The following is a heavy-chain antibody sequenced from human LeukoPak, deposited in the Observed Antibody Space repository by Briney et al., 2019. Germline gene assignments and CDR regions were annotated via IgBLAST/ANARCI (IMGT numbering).Heavy chain of an antibody. J-gene: IGHJ4*02. D-gene: IGHD1-26*01. CDR1: GYTFTYYA. CDR3: AKSSIAGAYDH. V-gene: IGHV1-3*03. CDR2: INASNGDT. Sequence: GASVKVSCTASGYTFTYYAIHWVRQAPGQRLEWMGWINASNGDTKYSRNFQGRVTITRDTSASTSYMELSTLRSEDMALYYCAKSSIAGAYDHWGQGTLVTVSS.